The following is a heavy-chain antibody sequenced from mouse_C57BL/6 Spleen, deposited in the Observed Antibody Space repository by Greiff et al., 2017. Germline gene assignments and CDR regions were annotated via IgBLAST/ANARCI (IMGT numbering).Heavy chain of an antibody. CDR2: IYPGSGGP. CDR1: GYAFTSYL. Sequence: QVQLQQSGAELVRPGHSVKVSCKASGYAFTSYLIEWVQQRPGQGLEWIGVIYPGSGGPNYNAQFKGRAILNADQSTRTAYMQSSSLAAEDSADYFCARRGSDGFFAYWGQGTLVTVSA. J-gene: IGHJ3*01. V-gene: IGHV1-54*01. CDR3: ARRGSDGFFAY. D-gene: IGHD2-3*01.